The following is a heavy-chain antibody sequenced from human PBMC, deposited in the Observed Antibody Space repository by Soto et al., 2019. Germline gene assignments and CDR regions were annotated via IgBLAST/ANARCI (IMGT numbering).Heavy chain of an antibody. J-gene: IGHJ4*02. Sequence: GGSLRLSCAASGFTFSNYAMSWVRQAPGKGLEWVSTISGSGGSTYSADSVKGRFTISRDNSQNTLYLQMNSLRAEDTAVYYCARRWIVAKNPIDFWGPGTQVNVVS. CDR3: ARRWIVAKNPIDF. CDR2: ISGSGGST. V-gene: IGHV3-23*01. D-gene: IGHD5-12*01. CDR1: GFTFSNYA.